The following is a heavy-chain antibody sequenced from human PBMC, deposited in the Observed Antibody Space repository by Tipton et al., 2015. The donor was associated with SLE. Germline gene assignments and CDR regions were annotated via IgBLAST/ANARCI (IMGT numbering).Heavy chain of an antibody. J-gene: IGHJ6*02. CDR1: GGSITSNNW. V-gene: IGHV4-4*02. Sequence: TLSLTCVVSGGSITSNNWWSWVRQPPGKGLEWIGDIYHSGSTDYNASLKSRVTISVDKSKNQFSLKLSSVTAPDTAVYYCARGMVTWRGAIIGVDVWGQGTTVNVSS. CDR2: IYHSGST. CDR3: ARGMVTWRGAIIGVDV. D-gene: IGHD2-21*02.